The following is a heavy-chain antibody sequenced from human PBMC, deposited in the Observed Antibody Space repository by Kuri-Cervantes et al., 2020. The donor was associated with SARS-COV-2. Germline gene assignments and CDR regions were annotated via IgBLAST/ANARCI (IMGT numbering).Heavy chain of an antibody. Sequence: SETLSLTCTVSGGSISSYYWSWIRQPPGKGLEWIGYIYYSGSTNYNPSLKSRVTISVDTSKNQFSLRLSSVTAADTAVYYCARRRMVYATIDHWGQGTLVTVSS. CDR2: IYYSGST. V-gene: IGHV4-59*08. D-gene: IGHD2-8*01. CDR1: GGSISSYY. CDR3: ARRRMVYATIDH. J-gene: IGHJ4*02.